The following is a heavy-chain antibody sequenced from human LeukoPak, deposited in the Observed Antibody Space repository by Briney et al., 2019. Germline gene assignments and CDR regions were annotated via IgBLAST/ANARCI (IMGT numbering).Heavy chain of an antibody. Sequence: GGSLRLSCAASGFTFDDYAMPWVRQAPGKGLEWVSGISWNSGSIGYGDSVKGRFTISRDNAKNSLYLQINSLRAEDTALYYCAKDFGKSSSWFDYWGQGVLVTVSS. CDR1: GFTFDDYA. V-gene: IGHV3-9*01. CDR3: AKDFGKSSSWFDY. CDR2: ISWNSGSI. D-gene: IGHD6-13*01. J-gene: IGHJ5*01.